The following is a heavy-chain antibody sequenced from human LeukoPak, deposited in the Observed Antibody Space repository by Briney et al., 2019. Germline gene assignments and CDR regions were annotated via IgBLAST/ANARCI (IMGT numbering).Heavy chain of an antibody. CDR1: GYSFIGYY. J-gene: IGHJ6*03. D-gene: IGHD2-2*01. Sequence: SVKVSCKASGYSFIGYYIHWVRQAPGQGLEWMGYINANSGVIKYAQKFQGRVTVTRDRSISTAYLELSRLRSDDTAVYYCARDSTMDVWGNGSTVTVYS. CDR2: INANSGVI. V-gene: IGHV1-2*02. CDR3: ARDSTMDV.